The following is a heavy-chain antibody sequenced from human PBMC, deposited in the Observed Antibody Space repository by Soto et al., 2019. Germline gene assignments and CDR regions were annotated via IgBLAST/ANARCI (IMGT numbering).Heavy chain of an antibody. CDR2: IYPGDSDA. J-gene: IGHJ4*02. CDR1: GYAFNTNW. D-gene: IGHD3-9*01. V-gene: IGHV5-51*01. CDR3: ARQADYNILTGYFYYFDY. Sequence: GASLRIPCGCSGYAFNTNWIGSMRQLPGKGLEWMGIIYPGDSDARYSPSFQGQVTISVDTSINTAFLRWNSLTASDTAMYYCARQADYNILTGYFYYFDYWGQGSLVTVSS.